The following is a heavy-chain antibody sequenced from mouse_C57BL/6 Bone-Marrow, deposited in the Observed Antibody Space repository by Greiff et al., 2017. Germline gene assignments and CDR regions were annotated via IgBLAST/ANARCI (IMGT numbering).Heavy chain of an antibody. CDR2: IDPEDGDT. D-gene: IGHD1-1*01. Sequence: VQLQQSGAELVKPGASVKLSCTASGFNIKDYYMHWVKQRTEQGLEWMGRIDPEDGDTKYAPKFQGKATITADTSTNQAYLQLSSLQSEDTAVYYCARHYFGGSSVAWFAYWGQGTLVTVAA. CDR3: ARHYFGGSSVAWFAY. CDR1: GFNIKDYY. J-gene: IGHJ3*01. V-gene: IGHV14-2*01.